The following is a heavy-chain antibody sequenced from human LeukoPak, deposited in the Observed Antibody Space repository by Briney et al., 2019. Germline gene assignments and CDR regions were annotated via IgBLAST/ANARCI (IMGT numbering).Heavy chain of an antibody. CDR3: ARHVRYGAYEV. CDR1: GGSISSSSYY. V-gene: IGHV4-39*01. J-gene: IGHJ3*01. Sequence: SETLSLTCTVSGGSISSSSYYWGWIRQPPGKGLECIGSIYYSGSTYYNPSLKSRVTISVDTSKNQFSLGLSSVTAADTAFYYCARHVRYGAYEVWGQGTMVTVSS. CDR2: IYYSGST. D-gene: IGHD4-17*01.